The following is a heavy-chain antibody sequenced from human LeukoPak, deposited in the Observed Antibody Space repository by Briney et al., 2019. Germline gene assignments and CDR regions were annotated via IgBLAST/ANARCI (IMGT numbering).Heavy chain of an antibody. CDR2: IKGDGGEK. J-gene: IGHJ4*02. V-gene: IGHV3-7*04. D-gene: IGHD5-12*01. CDR3: AKEGTITPYNFDY. Sequence: GGSLRLSCTASGFTFSRFYMRWVRQAPGKGLEWVANIKGDGGEKYYVDSVKGRFTISRDNPKNSLYLQMNSLRAEDTAVYYRAKEGTITPYNFDYWGQGTLVTVSS. CDR1: GFTFSRFY.